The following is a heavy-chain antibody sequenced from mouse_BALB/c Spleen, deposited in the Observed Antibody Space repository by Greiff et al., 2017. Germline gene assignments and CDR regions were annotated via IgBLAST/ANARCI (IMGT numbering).Heavy chain of an antibody. J-gene: IGHJ4*01. D-gene: IGHD1-1*01. CDR2: ISYSGST. V-gene: IGHV3-8*02. CDR3: ARRYYGSSYEDGMDD. Sequence: EVKLQESGPSLVKPSQTLSLTCSVTGDSITSGYWNWIRKFPGNKLEYMGYISYSGSTYYNPSLKSRISITRDTSKNQYYLQLNSVTTEDTATYYCARRYYGSSYEDGMDDGGQGTSGTVSS. CDR1: GDSITSGY.